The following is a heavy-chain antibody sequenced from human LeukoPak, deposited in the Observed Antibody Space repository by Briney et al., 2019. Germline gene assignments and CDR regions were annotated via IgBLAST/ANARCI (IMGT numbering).Heavy chain of an antibody. CDR2: IYYSGST. Sequence: KPSETLSLTCTVSGGSISSYYWSWIRQPPGKGLEWIGYIYYSGSTNYNPSLKSRVTISVDTSKNQFSLKLSSVTAADTAVYYCARGLHPADWGQGTLVTVSS. V-gene: IGHV4-59*01. CDR1: GGSISSYY. J-gene: IGHJ4*02. CDR3: ARGLHPAD.